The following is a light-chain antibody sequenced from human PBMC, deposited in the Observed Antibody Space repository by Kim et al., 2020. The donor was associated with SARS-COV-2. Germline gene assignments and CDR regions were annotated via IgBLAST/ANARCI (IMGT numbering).Light chain of an antibody. Sequence: GQSVTIYCTGTSSDVGGYNYVSWYQQHPGKAPKLMIYEVSKRPSGVPDRFSGSKSGNTASLTVSGLQAEDEADYYCSSYAGSNNVVFGGGTQLTVL. CDR2: EVS. CDR3: SSYAGSNNVV. CDR1: SSDVGGYNY. V-gene: IGLV2-8*01. J-gene: IGLJ2*01.